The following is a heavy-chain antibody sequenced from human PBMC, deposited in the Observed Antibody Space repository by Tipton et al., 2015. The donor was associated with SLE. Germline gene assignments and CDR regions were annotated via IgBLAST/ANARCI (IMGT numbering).Heavy chain of an antibody. D-gene: IGHD3-22*01. CDR3: ARDGGQFYYDSSDYDLFNC. CDR2: ISSSGSTI. J-gene: IGHJ4*02. Sequence: QLVQSGGGLVQPGGSLRLSCAASGFTFSSYEMNWVRQAPGKGLEWVSYISSSGSTIDYAESVKGRFTISRDNAKNSLYLQMNSLRAEDTAVYYCARDGGQFYYDSSDYDLFNCWGKGSLVTVSS. CDR1: GFTFSSYE. V-gene: IGHV3-48*03.